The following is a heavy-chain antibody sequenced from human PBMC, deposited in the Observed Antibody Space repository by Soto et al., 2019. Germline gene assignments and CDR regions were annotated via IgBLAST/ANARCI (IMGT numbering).Heavy chain of an antibody. Sequence: ASVKVSCKASGYTFTSYDINWVRQATGQGLGWMGWMNPNSGNTGYAQKFQGRVTMTRNTSISTAYMELSSLRSEDTAVYYCARGAWIQLDYFDYWGQGTLVTVSS. V-gene: IGHV1-8*01. D-gene: IGHD5-18*01. J-gene: IGHJ4*02. CDR2: MNPNSGNT. CDR1: GYTFTSYD. CDR3: ARGAWIQLDYFDY.